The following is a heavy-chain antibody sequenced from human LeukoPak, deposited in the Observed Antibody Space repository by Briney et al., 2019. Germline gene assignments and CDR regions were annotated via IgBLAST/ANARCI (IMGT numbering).Heavy chain of an antibody. D-gene: IGHD6-19*01. CDR2: LYYTGST. CDR3: ARHGSGYSSVFDY. V-gene: IGHV4-59*08. Sequence: PSETLSLTCTVSGGSITNYYWSWIRQPPGKGLEWIGYLYYTGSTNYNPSLKSRVTISADVSKNQFSLKLRSMTAADTAVYYCARHGSGYSSVFDYWGQGTLVTASS. J-gene: IGHJ4*02. CDR1: GGSITNYY.